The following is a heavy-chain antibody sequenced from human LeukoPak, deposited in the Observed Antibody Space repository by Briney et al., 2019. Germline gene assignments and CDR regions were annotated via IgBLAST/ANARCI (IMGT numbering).Heavy chain of an antibody. CDR1: GFTFSSYS. Sequence: PGGSLRLSCAASGFTFSSYSMNWVRQPPGKGLEWIGEINHSGSTNYNPSLKSRVIISVDTSKNQFSLKLSSVTAADTAVYYCARHLAAALVGLAYWGQGTLVTVSS. CDR3: ARHLAAALVGLAY. V-gene: IGHV4-34*01. CDR2: INHSGST. D-gene: IGHD6-13*01. J-gene: IGHJ4*02.